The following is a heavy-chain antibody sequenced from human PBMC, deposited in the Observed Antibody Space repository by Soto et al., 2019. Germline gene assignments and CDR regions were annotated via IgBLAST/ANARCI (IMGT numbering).Heavy chain of an antibody. CDR3: VRRREQQLVFDY. D-gene: IGHD6-13*01. J-gene: IGHJ4*02. CDR2: IYWDDDR. CDR1: GFSLTTSGVA. V-gene: IGHV2-5*02. Sequence: SGPTLVNPTQTLTLTCSFSGFSLTTSGVAVGWIRQPPGKALEWLTLIYWDDDRRYSPTLKTRLTITKDTSKNQVVLTMTNMGPVDTATYYCVRRREQQLVFDYWGQGTLVTVSS.